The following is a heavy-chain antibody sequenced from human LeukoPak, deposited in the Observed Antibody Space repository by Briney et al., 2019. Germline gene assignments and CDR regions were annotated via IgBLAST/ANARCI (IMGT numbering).Heavy chain of an antibody. J-gene: IGHJ6*03. CDR1: GFTFSSYG. CDR2: ISYDGSNK. D-gene: IGHD7-27*01. V-gene: IGHV3-30*18. CDR3: AKNGDYWGYSYYYYYMDV. Sequence: GGSLRLSCAASGFTFSSYGMHWVRQAPGKGLEWVAVISYDGSNKYYADSVKGRFTISRDNSKNTLSLQMNSLRAEDTAVYYCAKNGDYWGYSYYYYYMDVWGKGTTVTVS.